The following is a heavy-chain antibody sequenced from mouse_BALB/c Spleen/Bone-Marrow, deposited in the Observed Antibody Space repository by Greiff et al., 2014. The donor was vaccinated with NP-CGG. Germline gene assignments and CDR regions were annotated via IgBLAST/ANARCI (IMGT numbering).Heavy chain of an antibody. J-gene: IGHJ4*01. CDR1: GFTFSSFG. Sequence: EVKLVESGGGLVQPGGSRKLSCAASGFTFSSFGMHWVRQAPEKGLEWVAYISSDSSTIYYADTVKGRFTISRDNPKNTLFPQMTSLRSEDTAMYYCARYGNYFYAMDYWGQGTSVTVS. V-gene: IGHV5-17*02. CDR3: ARYGNYFYAMDY. CDR2: ISSDSSTI. D-gene: IGHD2-1*01.